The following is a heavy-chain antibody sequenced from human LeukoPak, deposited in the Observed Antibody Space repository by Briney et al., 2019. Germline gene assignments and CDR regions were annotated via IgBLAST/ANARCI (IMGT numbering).Heavy chain of an antibody. Sequence: SETLSLTCAVSGASFGRYSWTWIRQSPGKGLECIGEINFSGYTKYNPSLKSRVTMSVDTSKNQFSLKLASVTAADTAIYFCARVGSTPAKFDHWGQGTLVTVSS. CDR2: INFSGYT. V-gene: IGHV4-34*01. CDR3: ARVGSTPAKFDH. J-gene: IGHJ4*02. CDR1: GASFGRYS. D-gene: IGHD2-2*01.